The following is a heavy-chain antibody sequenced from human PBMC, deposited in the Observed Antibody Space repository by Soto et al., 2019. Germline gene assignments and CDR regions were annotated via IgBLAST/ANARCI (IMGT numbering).Heavy chain of an antibody. CDR1: GFTFSSYE. Sequence: PGGSLRLSCAASGFTFSSYEMNWVRQAPGKGLEWVSYISSSGSTIYCADSVKGRFTISRDNAKNSLYLQMNSLRAEDTAVYYCARVEMATITWGQGTLDTVSS. CDR3: ARVEMATIT. V-gene: IGHV3-48*03. J-gene: IGHJ5*02. D-gene: IGHD5-12*01. CDR2: ISSSGSTI.